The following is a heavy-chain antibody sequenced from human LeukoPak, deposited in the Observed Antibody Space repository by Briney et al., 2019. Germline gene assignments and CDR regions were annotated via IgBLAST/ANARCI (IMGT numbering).Heavy chain of an antibody. J-gene: IGHJ5*02. CDR3: ARHQTYCANTNCLEGWFDP. CDR1: GGSICSSSYY. CDR2: IYYSGST. Sequence: KASETLSLTCTVSGGSICSSSYYWGWIRQPPLKGLEWIGRIYYSGSTYYNPSLKSRVAMSADTSKNQFSLNLSSVTAADTAVYYCARHQTYCANTNCLEGWFDPWGQGTLVTVSS. V-gene: IGHV4-39*01. D-gene: IGHD2-21*01.